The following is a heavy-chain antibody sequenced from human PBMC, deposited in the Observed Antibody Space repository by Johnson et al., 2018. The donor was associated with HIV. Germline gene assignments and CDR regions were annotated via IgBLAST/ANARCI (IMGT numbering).Heavy chain of an antibody. D-gene: IGHD4-17*01. V-gene: IGHV3-30*03. CDR2: ISYDGSNK. Sequence: QVQLVESGGGLIQPGGSLRLSCAASGLTVSSSYMSWVRQAPGKGLEWVAVISYDGSNKYYADSVKGRFTISRDNSKNTLYLQMNSLRAEDTAVYYCARPGGDYSAFDIWGQGTMVTVSS. CDR3: ARPGGDYSAFDI. CDR1: GLTVSSSY. J-gene: IGHJ3*02.